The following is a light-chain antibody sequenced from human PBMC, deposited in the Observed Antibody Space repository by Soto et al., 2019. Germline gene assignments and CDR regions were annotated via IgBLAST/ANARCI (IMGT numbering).Light chain of an antibody. CDR2: RAS. V-gene: IGKV1-33*01. J-gene: IGKJ2*01. Sequence: EIQMTQSPSSLSASLGDRVTITCQASQDINDYSNWYQQKPVKAPRLLIYRASFLEVGVPSRFSGSGSGTHFTLTISSLQPEDVATFYCQQYDSLPFTFGQGTRLEIK. CDR1: QDINDY. CDR3: QQYDSLPFT.